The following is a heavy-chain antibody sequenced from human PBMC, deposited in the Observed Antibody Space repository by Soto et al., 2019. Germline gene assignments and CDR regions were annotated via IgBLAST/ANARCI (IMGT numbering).Heavy chain of an antibody. CDR2: FYYTGST. V-gene: IGHV4-61*03. CDR3: AGGTDGKKVAY. CDR1: GGSVSSEHYY. Sequence: QVQLQESGPGLVKSSETLSLTCTVSGGSVSSEHYYWNWIRQPPGKGLEWIGYFYYTGSTNYNPSLESRLTMSLDMSKNHFSLKLSSVTAADTAVYYCAGGTDGKKVAYWGQGTLVTVSS. J-gene: IGHJ4*02. D-gene: IGHD5-12*01.